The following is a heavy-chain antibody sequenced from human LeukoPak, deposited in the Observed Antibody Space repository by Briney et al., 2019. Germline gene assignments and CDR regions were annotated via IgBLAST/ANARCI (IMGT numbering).Heavy chain of an antibody. V-gene: IGHV1-2*06. Sequence: ASVKVSCKASGYTFTGYYTHWVRQAPGQGLEWMGRINPNSGGTNYAQKFQGRVTMTRDTSISTAYMELSRLRSDDTAVYYCARRIAAAGTMGFDYWGQGTLVTVSS. CDR1: GYTFTGYY. D-gene: IGHD6-13*01. J-gene: IGHJ4*02. CDR2: INPNSGGT. CDR3: ARRIAAAGTMGFDY.